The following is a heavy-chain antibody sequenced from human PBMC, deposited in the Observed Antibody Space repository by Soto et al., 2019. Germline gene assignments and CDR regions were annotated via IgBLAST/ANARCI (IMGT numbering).Heavy chain of an antibody. CDR2: IIPIFGTT. CDR3: ARGLYCGGGCYSHFDY. V-gene: IGHV1-69*01. Sequence: VQLVQSGAEGKKPGSSVKVSCKASGGTFSNYPFIWVRQAPGQGLDWMGGIIPIFGTTDYGQRFQGRVTITADESTNTAYMELSSLRSDDTAVYYCARGLYCGGGCYSHFDYWGQGTLVTVSS. CDR1: GGTFSNYP. J-gene: IGHJ4*02. D-gene: IGHD2-21*02.